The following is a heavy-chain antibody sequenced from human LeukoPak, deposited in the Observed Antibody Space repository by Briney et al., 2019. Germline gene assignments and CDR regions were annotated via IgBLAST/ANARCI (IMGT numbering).Heavy chain of an antibody. CDR3: ARARRYYDFWSGYYHFDY. V-gene: IGHV4-34*01. J-gene: IGHJ4*02. Sequence: SETLSLTCAVYGGSFSGYYWSWIRQPPGKGLEWIGEINHSGSTNYNPSLKSRVTISVGTSKNQFSLNLSSMTAADTAVYYCARARRYYDFWSGYYHFDYWGQGTLVTVSS. D-gene: IGHD3-3*01. CDR1: GGSFSGYY. CDR2: INHSGST.